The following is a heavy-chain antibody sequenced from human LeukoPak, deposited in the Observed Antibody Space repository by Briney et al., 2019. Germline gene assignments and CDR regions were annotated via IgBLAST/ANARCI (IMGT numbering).Heavy chain of an antibody. J-gene: IGHJ4*01. CDR3: ARGSAWDPDY. Sequence: PGGSLRLSCAASGFTFSSYSMNWVRQAPGKGLEWVANIRPDGSEGYYVDSMKGRSTISRDNAKNSLYLQINSLRVEDTAVYYCARGSAWDPDYWGQGTLVTVSS. V-gene: IGHV3-7*03. CDR1: GFTFSSYS. D-gene: IGHD3-3*01. CDR2: IRPDGSEG.